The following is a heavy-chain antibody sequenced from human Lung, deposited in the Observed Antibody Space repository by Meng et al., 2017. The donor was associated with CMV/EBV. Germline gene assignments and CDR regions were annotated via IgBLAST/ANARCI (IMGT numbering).Heavy chain of an antibody. D-gene: IGHD6-19*01. CDR1: GGSISSYY. CDR3: ARESVYSSGWNWFDP. Sequence: SETLSLXCTVSGGSISSYYWSWIRQPPGKGLEWIGYIYYSGSTNYNPSLKSRVTISVDTSKNQFSLKLSSVTAADTAVYYCARESVYSSGWNWFDPWGQGTLVTVSS. V-gene: IGHV4-59*01. CDR2: IYYSGST. J-gene: IGHJ5*02.